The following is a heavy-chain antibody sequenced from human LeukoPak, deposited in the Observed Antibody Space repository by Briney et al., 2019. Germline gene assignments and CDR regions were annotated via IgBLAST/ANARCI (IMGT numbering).Heavy chain of an antibody. D-gene: IGHD3-16*01. CDR2: IYYSGST. V-gene: IGHV4-59*01. CDR1: GGSISSYY. CDR3: ARGVPLSELITFGGVDY. J-gene: IGHJ4*02. Sequence: SETLSLTCTVSGGSISSYYWSWIRQPPGKGLEWIGYIYYSGSTNYNPSLKSRVTISVDTSKHHFSLILSSVTTADTAVYYWARGVPLSELITFGGVDYWGQGTLVTVSS.